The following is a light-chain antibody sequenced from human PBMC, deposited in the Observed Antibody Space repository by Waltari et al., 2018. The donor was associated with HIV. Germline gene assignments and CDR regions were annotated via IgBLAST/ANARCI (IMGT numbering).Light chain of an antibody. Sequence: NFMLTQPHSVSESPGKTVTISCTRSSGNIASHSVKRYQLRPGTSPTTVIYEDKQRPSGVPDRFSGSIDSSSNSASLTISGLKTEDEADYYCQSYDSSNFWVFGGGTKLTVL. CDR3: QSYDSSNFWV. J-gene: IGLJ3*02. CDR2: EDK. CDR1: SGNIASHS. V-gene: IGLV6-57*01.